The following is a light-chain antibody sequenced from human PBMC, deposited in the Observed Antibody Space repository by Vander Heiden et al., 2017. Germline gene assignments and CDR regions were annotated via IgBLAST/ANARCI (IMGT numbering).Light chain of an antibody. Sequence: EIVITQSPATLSVSPGYRATLSCRASQSVSSNFVWYQQEAVQAPRLLTYGASTRATAIPARFSGSGSGTAFTLTIRSLQSEDIAVYYCHHGNTWPYTFGQGTKMEIK. J-gene: IGKJ2*01. CDR1: QSVSSN. CDR2: GAS. CDR3: HHGNTWPYT. V-gene: IGKV3-15*01.